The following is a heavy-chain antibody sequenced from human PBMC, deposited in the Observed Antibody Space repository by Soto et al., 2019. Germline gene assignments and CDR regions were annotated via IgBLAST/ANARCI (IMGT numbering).Heavy chain of an antibody. CDR2: IWYDGSNK. J-gene: IGHJ6*02. D-gene: IGHD2-15*01. Sequence: GGSLRLSCAASGFTFSSYGMHWVRQAPGKGLEWVAVIWYDGSNKYYADSVKGRFTISRDNSKNTLYLQMNSLRAEDTAVYYCARNPLNYCSGGSCYSSRYGMDVWGQGTTVTVSS. CDR1: GFTFSSYG. V-gene: IGHV3-33*01. CDR3: ARNPLNYCSGGSCYSSRYGMDV.